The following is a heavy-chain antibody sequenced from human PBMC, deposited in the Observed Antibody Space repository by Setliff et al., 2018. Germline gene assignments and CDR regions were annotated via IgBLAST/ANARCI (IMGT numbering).Heavy chain of an antibody. CDR2: ISPYNGNT. Sequence: ASVKVSCKASGFTFKTYSFSWVRQAPGQGPEWMGCISPYNGNTNYAQNFQGRVTMTTDASTNTAYMELRRLGSDDTAVYYCATFRGYTYGYGYWGQGTLVTVSS. D-gene: IGHD5-18*01. CDR3: ATFRGYTYGYGY. V-gene: IGHV1-18*01. J-gene: IGHJ4*02. CDR1: GFTFKTYS.